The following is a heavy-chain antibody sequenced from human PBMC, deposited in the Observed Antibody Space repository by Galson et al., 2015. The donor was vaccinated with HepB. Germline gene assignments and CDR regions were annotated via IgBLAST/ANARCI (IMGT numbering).Heavy chain of an antibody. CDR2: SRGRVAGFTT. V-gene: IGHV3-72*01. D-gene: IGHD5-18*01. CDR3: VAYTYGYPN. CDR1: GLTFTDHH. J-gene: IGHJ4*02. Sequence: SLRLSCAVSGLTFTDHHMDWVRQAPGKGLEWIGRSRGRVAGFTTEYAESVKVRVTILRDDSKKSLFLQMNTLKTEDTAVYYCVAYTYGYPNWGQGTLVTVSS.